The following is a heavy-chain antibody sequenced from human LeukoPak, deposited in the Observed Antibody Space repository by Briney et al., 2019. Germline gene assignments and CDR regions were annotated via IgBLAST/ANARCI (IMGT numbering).Heavy chain of an antibody. J-gene: IGHJ4*02. Sequence: GGSLRLSCAASGFTFSSYSMNWVRQAPGKGLEWVSSISSSSSYIYYADSVKGRFTISRDNSKNTLYLQMNSLRAEDTAVYYCAKAPPYYSSSWYLDPDYWGQGTLVTVSS. CDR1: GFTFSSYS. CDR2: ISSSSSYI. V-gene: IGHV3-21*04. CDR3: AKAPPYYSSSWYLDPDY. D-gene: IGHD6-13*01.